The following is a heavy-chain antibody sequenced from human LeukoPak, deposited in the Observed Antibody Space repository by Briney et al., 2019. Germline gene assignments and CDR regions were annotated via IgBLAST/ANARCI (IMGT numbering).Heavy chain of an antibody. CDR1: GFTFSSYS. CDR2: ISSSSSYI. V-gene: IGHV3-21*01. CDR3: ARDNPQEVVVATFDY. D-gene: IGHD3-22*01. J-gene: IGHJ4*02. Sequence: GGSLRFSCAASGFTFSSYSMNWVRQAPGKGLEWVSSISSSSSYIYYADSVKGRFTISRDNAKNSLYLQMNSLRAEDTAVYYCARDNPQEVVVATFDYWGQGTLVTVSS.